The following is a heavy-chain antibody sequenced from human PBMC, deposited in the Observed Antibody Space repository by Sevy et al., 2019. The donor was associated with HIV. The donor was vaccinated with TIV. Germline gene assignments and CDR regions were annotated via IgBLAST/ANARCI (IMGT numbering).Heavy chain of an antibody. J-gene: IGHJ4*02. CDR2: ISTGGATI. CDR3: ATSRRDDYNYFFDY. V-gene: IGHV3-48*03. D-gene: IGHD4-4*01. CDR1: GFTFSRYE. Sequence: VGSLRLSCVASGFTFSRYEVNWVRQAPGKGLQWISYISTGGATIYYSDSLKGRFTISRDNAKNSVHLQMNSLRAEDTALYYCATSRRDDYNYFFDYWGQGTLVTVSS.